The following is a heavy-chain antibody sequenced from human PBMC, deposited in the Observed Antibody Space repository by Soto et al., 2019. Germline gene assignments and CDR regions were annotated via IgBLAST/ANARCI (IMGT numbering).Heavy chain of an antibody. D-gene: IGHD3-10*01. V-gene: IGHV5-10-1*01. CDR1: GYSFTSYW. J-gene: IGHJ4*02. Sequence: GESLKISCRGSGYSFTSYWISWVRQMPGKGLEWMGRIDPSDSDSNYSPSIQGHVTISADKSITTAYLQWNSLKASDTAMYYCARGFGASDYFDSWGQGTLVTVSS. CDR3: ARGFGASDYFDS. CDR2: IDPSDSDS.